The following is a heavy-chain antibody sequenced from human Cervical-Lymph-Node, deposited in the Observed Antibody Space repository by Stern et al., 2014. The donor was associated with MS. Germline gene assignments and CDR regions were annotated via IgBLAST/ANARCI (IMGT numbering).Heavy chain of an antibody. CDR3: ARQTTAWASDV. Sequence: EQLVQSGAELIRPGESLKISCKGSGYKFSIYWIAWVRQMPGKGLELMGIIYPGDSETRYSPSFQGQVTMSADKSTSTAYLQWSSLNASDTAMYFCARQTTAWASDVWGQGTLVTVSS. CDR1: GYKFSIYW. D-gene: IGHD1-14*01. CDR2: IYPGDSET. V-gene: IGHV5-51*01. J-gene: IGHJ4*02.